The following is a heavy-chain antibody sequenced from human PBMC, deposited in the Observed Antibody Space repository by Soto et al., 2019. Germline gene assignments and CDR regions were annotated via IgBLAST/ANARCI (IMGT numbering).Heavy chain of an antibody. V-gene: IGHV1-18*01. CDR2: ISLYSDGT. CDR3: ARVVPGAEAWFGP. Sequence: GASVKVSCKTSGYTFSNYGITWVRQAPGQPLEWLGWISLYSDGTNYAQRFQGRVSMTTDTSTTTAYMELRSLRSDDTAVYYCARVVPGAEAWFGPWGQGTLVTVSS. CDR1: GYTFSNYG. J-gene: IGHJ5*02. D-gene: IGHD2-2*01.